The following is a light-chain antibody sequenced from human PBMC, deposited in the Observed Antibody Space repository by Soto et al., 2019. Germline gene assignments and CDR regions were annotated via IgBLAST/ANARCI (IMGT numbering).Light chain of an antibody. CDR2: GAS. CDR3: QQYGSSPKT. J-gene: IGKJ1*01. Sequence: EIVLTQSPGPLSLSPGERATLSCRASQSVSSSYLAWYQQKPGRAPRLIIYGASSRATGIPDRFIGSGSGTDCTLTISRLEPEDVAVYYCQQYGSSPKTFGQGTRVDIK. V-gene: IGKV3-20*01. CDR1: QSVSSSY.